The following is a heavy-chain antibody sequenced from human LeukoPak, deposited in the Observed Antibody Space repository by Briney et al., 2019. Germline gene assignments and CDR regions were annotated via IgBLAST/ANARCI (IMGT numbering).Heavy chain of an antibody. J-gene: IGHJ4*02. CDR3: ASLGAPMVDY. CDR2: ISSSSSYI. V-gene: IGHV3-21*03. CDR1: GFTFSSYS. Sequence: GGSLRLSCAASGFTFSSYSMNWVRQAPGKGPEWVSSISSSSSYIYYADSVKGRFTISRDNAKNSLYLQMNSLRAEDTAMYYCASLGAPMVDYWGQGTLITVSP. D-gene: IGHD1-26*01.